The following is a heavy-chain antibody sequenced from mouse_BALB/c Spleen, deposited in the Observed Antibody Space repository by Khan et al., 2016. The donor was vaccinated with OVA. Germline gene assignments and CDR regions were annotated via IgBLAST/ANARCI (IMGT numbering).Heavy chain of an antibody. Sequence: QVQLKESGAELVRPGTSVKMSCKAAGYTFTNYWIGWVKQRPGHGLEWIGDIFPGGGYTNYDEKFKGKATLTTDTSSSTAYMQPSSLTFDETAIYYRARRGAARARWGYVDSWGQGTTLTVSS. CDR3: ARRGAARARWGYVDS. CDR1: GYTFTNYW. V-gene: IGHV1-63*02. D-gene: IGHD3-1*01. CDR2: IFPGGGYT. J-gene: IGHJ2*01.